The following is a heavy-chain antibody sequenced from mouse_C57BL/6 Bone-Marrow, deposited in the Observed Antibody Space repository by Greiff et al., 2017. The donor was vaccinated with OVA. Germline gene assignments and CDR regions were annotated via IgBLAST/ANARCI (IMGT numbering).Heavy chain of an antibody. CDR3: ARDYYGSYYFDY. V-gene: IGHV1-55*01. Sequence: QVQLQQPGAELVKPGASVKMSCKASGYTFTSYWITWVKQRPGQGLEWIGDVYPGSGSTNYNEKFKSKATLTVDTSSSTAYMQLSSLTSEDSAVDYCARDYYGSYYFDYWGQGTTLTVSS. J-gene: IGHJ2*01. CDR1: GYTFTSYW. D-gene: IGHD1-1*01. CDR2: VYPGSGST.